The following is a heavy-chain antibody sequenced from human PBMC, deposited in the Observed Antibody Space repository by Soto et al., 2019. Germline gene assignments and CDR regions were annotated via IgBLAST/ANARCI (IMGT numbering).Heavy chain of an antibody. CDR3: ARVKQFSGMDV. D-gene: IGHD6-19*01. Sequence: GGSLRLSCAASGFSVTDYWMHWVRQVPGKGLVWVSRINSDGSTTSYADPVTGRFTISRDNAKNTLYLQMNSLRAEDTAVYYRARVKQFSGMDVWGQGTTVTVSS. J-gene: IGHJ6*02. CDR2: INSDGSTT. V-gene: IGHV3-74*01. CDR1: GFSVTDYW.